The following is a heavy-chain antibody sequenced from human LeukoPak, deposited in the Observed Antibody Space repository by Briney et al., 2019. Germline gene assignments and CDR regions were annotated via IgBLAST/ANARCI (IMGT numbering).Heavy chain of an antibody. CDR1: GFSFTTYW. D-gene: IGHD4-17*01. Sequence: GGSLRLSCAASGFSFTTYWMGWVRQAPGKGLEWVANINQDESSQYYVDAVRGRFTISRDNAKNAVYLQMNSLRAEDTAVYYCARDSYGDANFDSWGQGTLVTVSS. CDR2: INQDESSQ. J-gene: IGHJ5*01. V-gene: IGHV3-7*03. CDR3: ARDSYGDANFDS.